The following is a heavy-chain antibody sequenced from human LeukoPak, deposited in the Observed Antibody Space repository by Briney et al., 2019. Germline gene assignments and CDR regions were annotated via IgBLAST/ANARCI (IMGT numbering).Heavy chain of an antibody. CDR1: GFTFSNYG. Sequence: GGTLRLSCAASGFTFSNYGMSWVRQAPGKGLEWVSAISGSGGSTFYADSVKGRFTISRHNSKNTLYLQMNSLRVAHTAVYYCAKREYYYDSSGSLDYWGQGTLVAVSS. D-gene: IGHD3-22*01. CDR3: AKREYYYDSSGSLDY. V-gene: IGHV3-23*01. CDR2: ISGSGGST. J-gene: IGHJ4*02.